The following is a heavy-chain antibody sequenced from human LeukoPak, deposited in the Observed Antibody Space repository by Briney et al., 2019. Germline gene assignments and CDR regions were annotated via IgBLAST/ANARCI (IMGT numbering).Heavy chain of an antibody. J-gene: IGHJ4*02. V-gene: IGHV4-59*05. Sequence: GSLRLSCAASGFTFSSYAMSWVRQAPGKGLEWIGSIYYSGSTYYNPSLKSRVTISADTSKNQFSLKLSSVTAADTAVYYCATYDKGYYGRYWGQGTLVTVSS. CDR3: ATYDKGYYGRY. CDR2: IYYSGST. D-gene: IGHD3-22*01. CDR1: GFTFSSYA.